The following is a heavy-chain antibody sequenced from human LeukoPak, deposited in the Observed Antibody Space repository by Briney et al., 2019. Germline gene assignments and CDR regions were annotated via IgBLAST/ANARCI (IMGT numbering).Heavy chain of an antibody. CDR2: INPDTGGT. Sequence: GASVRVSCTASGYTFTANYIYWVRQAPGQGLECIGLINPDTGGTNYVRKFRGRVTMTRDTSISTAYMEMNRLRSDDTAVYFCARIKDSGGYSNAFDIWGQGTMVTVSS. J-gene: IGHJ3*02. V-gene: IGHV1-2*02. CDR3: ARIKDSGGYSNAFDI. CDR1: GYTFTANY. D-gene: IGHD4-23*01.